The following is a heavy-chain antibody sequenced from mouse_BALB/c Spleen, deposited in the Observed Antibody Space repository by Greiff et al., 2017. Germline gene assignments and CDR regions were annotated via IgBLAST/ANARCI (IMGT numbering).Heavy chain of an antibody. D-gene: IGHD2-10*01. CDR2: INPDSSTI. Sequence: EVKLMESGGGLVQPGGSPKLSCAASGFDLSRYWMSWVRQAPGQGLEWIGEINPDSSTINYTPSLKAKFIISRDNAKTTLYLQMSKVRSEDTALYYCATYYAWFAYWGQGTLVTVSA. J-gene: IGHJ3*01. V-gene: IGHV4-1*02. CDR3: ATYYAWFAY. CDR1: GFDLSRYW.